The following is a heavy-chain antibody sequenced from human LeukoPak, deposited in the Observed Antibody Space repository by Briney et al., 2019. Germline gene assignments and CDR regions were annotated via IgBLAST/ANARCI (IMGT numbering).Heavy chain of an antibody. D-gene: IGHD4-17*01. V-gene: IGHV4-59*08. Sequence: PSETLSLTCTVSGGSISTYYWSWIRQPPGKGLEWIGYIYYSGSTNYNPSLKSRVTISLDTSKNQFSLKLSSVTAADTAVYYCARQELDGDYPTGDWYFDLWGRGTLVTVSS. J-gene: IGHJ2*01. CDR2: IYYSGST. CDR1: GGSISTYY. CDR3: ARQELDGDYPTGDWYFDL.